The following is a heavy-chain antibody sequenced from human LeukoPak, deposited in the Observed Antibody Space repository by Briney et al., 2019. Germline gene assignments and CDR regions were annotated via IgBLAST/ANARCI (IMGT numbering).Heavy chain of an antibody. J-gene: IGHJ6*02. Sequence: GGSLRPSCAASGFTFDDYAMFWVRQAPGKGLEWVSGISWDSRNIGYAASVKGRFTTSRDNGKNSLYLQMNSLRPDDTALYYCARGNRDSSGFYFYYGMDVWGPGSTVTVSS. V-gene: IGHV3-9*01. CDR1: GFTFDDYA. CDR3: ARGNRDSSGFYFYYGMDV. D-gene: IGHD6-19*01. CDR2: ISWDSRNI.